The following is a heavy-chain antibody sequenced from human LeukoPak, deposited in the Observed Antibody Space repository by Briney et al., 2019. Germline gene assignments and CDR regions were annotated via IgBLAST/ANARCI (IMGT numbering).Heavy chain of an antibody. CDR1: GYTFTSYG. Sequence: ASVKVSCKASGYTFTSYGISWVRQAPGQGLEWMGWISAYNGNTNYAQKFQGRVTMTRDTSISTAYMELSRLRSDDTAVYYCARAIPSSSSKSLDYWGQGTLVTVSS. J-gene: IGHJ4*02. CDR2: ISAYNGNT. D-gene: IGHD6-6*01. V-gene: IGHV1-18*01. CDR3: ARAIPSSSSKSLDY.